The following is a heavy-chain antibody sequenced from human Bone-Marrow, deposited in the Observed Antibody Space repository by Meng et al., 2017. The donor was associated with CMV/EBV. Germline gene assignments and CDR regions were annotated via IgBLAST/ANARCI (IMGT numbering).Heavy chain of an antibody. CDR3: ARLSGNHDY. V-gene: IGHV4-38-2*02. D-gene: IGHD1-14*01. Sequence: SETLSLTCTVSGYSISSGYYWGWIRQPPGKGLEWIGSIYHSGSTYYNPSLKSRVTISVDTSKNQFSLKLSSVTAADTAVYYCARLSGNHDYWGQGTLVTVSS. CDR2: IYHSGST. CDR1: GYSISSGYY. J-gene: IGHJ4*02.